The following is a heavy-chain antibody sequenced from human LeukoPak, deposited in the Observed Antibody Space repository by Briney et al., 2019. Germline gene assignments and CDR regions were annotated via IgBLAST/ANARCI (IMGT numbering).Heavy chain of an antibody. Sequence: SETLSLTCTVSGGSISISTHYWAYIRQPPGKGLEWLGTIYYSGTTYYNPSLKSRITMSVDTSREQFSLKLSSVTAADTALYYCARLVGVAAHHFDYWGQGTLVTVSA. CDR1: GGSISISTHY. CDR2: IYYSGTT. CDR3: ARLVGVAAHHFDY. V-gene: IGHV4-39*01. D-gene: IGHD6-25*01. J-gene: IGHJ4*02.